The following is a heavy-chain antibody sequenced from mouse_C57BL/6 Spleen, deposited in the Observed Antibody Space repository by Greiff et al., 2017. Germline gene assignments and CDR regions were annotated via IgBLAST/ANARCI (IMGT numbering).Heavy chain of an antibody. CDR2: INPSNGGT. Sequence: QVQLQQPGTELVKPGASVKLSCKASGYTFTSYWMHWVKQRPGQGLEWIGNINPSNGGTNYNEKFKSKATLTVDKSSSTAYMQLSSLTSEDSAVYYCAREAGYYPYWYFDVWGTGTTVTVSS. J-gene: IGHJ1*03. CDR3: AREAGYYPYWYFDV. D-gene: IGHD2-3*01. V-gene: IGHV1-53*01. CDR1: GYTFTSYW.